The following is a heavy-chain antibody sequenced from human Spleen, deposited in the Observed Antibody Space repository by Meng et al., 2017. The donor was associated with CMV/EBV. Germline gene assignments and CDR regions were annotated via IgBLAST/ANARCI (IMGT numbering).Heavy chain of an antibody. CDR3: ARDPLYSSGWFDY. J-gene: IGHJ4*02. CDR1: GGSISSYY. CDR2: IYTSGST. D-gene: IGHD6-19*01. V-gene: IGHV4-4*07. Sequence: QGQLREWGPGLGKPPETLSLTCTGSGGSISSYYWSWSRQPAGKGLEWIGRIYTSGSTNYNPSLKSRVTMSVDTSKNQFSLKLSSVTAADTAVYYCARDPLYSSGWFDYWGQGTLVTVSS.